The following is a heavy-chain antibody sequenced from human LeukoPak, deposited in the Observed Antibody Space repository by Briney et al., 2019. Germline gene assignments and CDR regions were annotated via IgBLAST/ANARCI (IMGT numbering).Heavy chain of an antibody. CDR2: IYYSGST. Sequence: PSETLSLTCTVSGGSISSYYWSWIRQPPGKGLEWIGYIYYSGSTNYNPSLKSRVTISVDTSKNQFSLKLSSVTAADTAVYYCARKVATTFVGWFDPWGQGTLVTVSS. J-gene: IGHJ5*02. CDR3: ARKVATTFVGWFDP. V-gene: IGHV4-59*12. D-gene: IGHD5-12*01. CDR1: GGSISSYY.